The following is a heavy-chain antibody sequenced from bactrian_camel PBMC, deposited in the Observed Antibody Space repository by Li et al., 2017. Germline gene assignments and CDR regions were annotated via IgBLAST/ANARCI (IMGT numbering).Heavy chain of an antibody. CDR2: LDSDSST. Sequence: VQLVEPGGGSVQAGGSLRLSCDSSGYTYTIACMAWYRQARGQRREGVAVLDSDSSTVYVEYVKGRFTISKDNARNTWYLRINSLKPEDSAMYYCAADGDPSTAKVEHGIWVDYDYAYWGQGTQVTVS. V-gene: IGHV3S53*01. D-gene: IGHD3*01. J-gene: IGHJ4*01. CDR1: GYTYTIAC. CDR3: AADGDPSTAKVEHGIWVDYDYAY.